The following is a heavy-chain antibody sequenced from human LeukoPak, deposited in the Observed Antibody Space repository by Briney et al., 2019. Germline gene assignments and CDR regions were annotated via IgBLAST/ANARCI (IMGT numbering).Heavy chain of an antibody. D-gene: IGHD5-12*01. CDR2: ITGDGSTP. Sequence: GGSLRLSCATSGFVFSNYAMNWVRQAPGKGLEYVSAITGDGSTPYYANSVKGRFTISRDNSRHTLYLQMGSLRSEDMAVYYCARVGFSGYDSWGQGTLVTVSS. CDR1: GFVFSNYA. V-gene: IGHV3-64*01. J-gene: IGHJ5*02. CDR3: ARVGFSGYDS.